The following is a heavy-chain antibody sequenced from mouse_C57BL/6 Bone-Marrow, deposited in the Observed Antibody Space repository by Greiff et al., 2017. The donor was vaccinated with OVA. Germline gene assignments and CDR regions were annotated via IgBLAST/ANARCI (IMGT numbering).Heavy chain of an antibody. J-gene: IGHJ1*03. CDR3: ARCYYYGSSFHWYFDV. Sequence: VQLKESVAELVRPGASVKLSCTASGFNIKNTYMHWVKQRPEQGLEWIGRIDPANGNTKYAPKFQGKATITADTSSNTAYLQLSSLTSEDTAIYYCARCYYYGSSFHWYFDVWGTGTTVTVSS. D-gene: IGHD1-1*01. CDR2: IDPANGNT. V-gene: IGHV14-3*01. CDR1: GFNIKNTY.